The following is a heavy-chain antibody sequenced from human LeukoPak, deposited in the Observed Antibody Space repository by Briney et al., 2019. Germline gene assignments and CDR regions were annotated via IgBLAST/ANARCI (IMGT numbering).Heavy chain of an antibody. CDR1: GYTLTELS. CDR2: FDPEDGET. CDR3: ATVLLGDILTGYYKPPPLSY. D-gene: IGHD3-9*01. V-gene: IGHV1-24*01. Sequence: GASVKVSCKVSGYTLTELSMHWVRQAPGKGLERMGGFDPEDGETIYAQKFQGRVTMTEDTSTDTAYMELSSLRSEDTAVYYCATVLLGDILTGYYKPPPLSYWGQGTLVTVSS. J-gene: IGHJ4*02.